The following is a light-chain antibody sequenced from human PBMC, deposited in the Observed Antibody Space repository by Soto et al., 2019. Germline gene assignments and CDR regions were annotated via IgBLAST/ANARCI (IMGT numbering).Light chain of an antibody. V-gene: IGKV3-15*01. CDR1: QNISNY. J-gene: IGKJ1*01. CDR2: GAS. CDR3: QQYDNWPPAWT. Sequence: IVLTQSPATLSLSPGKRATLSCRASQNISNYLIWYQQKPGQAPRLLIYGASTRATGIPARFTGSGSGTEFTLTISSLQSEDFAVYYCQQYDNWPPAWTFGQGTKVDNK.